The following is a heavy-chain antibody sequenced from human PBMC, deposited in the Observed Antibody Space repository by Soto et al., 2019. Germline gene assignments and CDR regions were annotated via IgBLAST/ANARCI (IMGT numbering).Heavy chain of an antibody. D-gene: IGHD3-10*01. CDR2: IYYSGST. J-gene: IGHJ4*02. CDR1: GVSISTCRYY. Sequence: DTLSLTLTVSGVSISTCRYYRVWMRPTPGKGLEWIGSIYYSGSTYYNPSLKSRVTISVDTSKNQFSLKLSSVTAADTAVYYCARPGNYGSGSYLYYLDYWGQGTLVTVS. V-gene: IGHV4-39*01. CDR3: ARPGNYGSGSYLYYLDY.